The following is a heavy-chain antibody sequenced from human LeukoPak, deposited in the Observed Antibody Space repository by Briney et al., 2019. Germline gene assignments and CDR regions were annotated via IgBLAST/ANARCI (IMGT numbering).Heavy chain of an antibody. Sequence: GGSLRLSCAASGFTFSSYSMNWVRQAPGKGLEWVSSISSSSYIYYADSVKGRFTISRDNAKNSLYLQMNSLRAEDTAVYYCARDFSPALFDYWGQGTLVTVSS. CDR2: ISSSSYI. V-gene: IGHV3-21*01. J-gene: IGHJ4*02. CDR1: GFTFSSYS. CDR3: ARDFSPALFDY.